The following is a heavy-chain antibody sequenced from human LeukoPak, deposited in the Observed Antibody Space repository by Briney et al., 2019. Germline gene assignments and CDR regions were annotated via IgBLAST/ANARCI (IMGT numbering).Heavy chain of an antibody. CDR3: ARRWELLRPFDY. Sequence: PSETLSLTCAVYGGSFSGYYWSWIRQPPGKGLEWIGEINHSGSTNYNPSLKSRVTISVDTSKNRFSLKLSSVTAADTAVYYCARRWELLRPFDYWGQGTLVTVSS. D-gene: IGHD1-26*01. CDR1: GGSFSGYY. V-gene: IGHV4-34*01. CDR2: INHSGST. J-gene: IGHJ4*02.